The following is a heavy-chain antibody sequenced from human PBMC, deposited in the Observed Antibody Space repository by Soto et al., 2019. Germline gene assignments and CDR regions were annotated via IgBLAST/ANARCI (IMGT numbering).Heavy chain of an antibody. D-gene: IGHD6-19*01. CDR1: GGSISSYY. J-gene: IGHJ4*02. V-gene: IGHV4-59*01. Sequence: SETLSLTCTVSGGSISSYYWTWIQQPPGKGLEWIGYIYSSGSTNYNPSLKSRVTISVDTSKNEVSLKLTSVTAADTAIYYCARFSGWYSAFDYWGQGTPVTVSS. CDR2: IYSSGST. CDR3: ARFSGWYSAFDY.